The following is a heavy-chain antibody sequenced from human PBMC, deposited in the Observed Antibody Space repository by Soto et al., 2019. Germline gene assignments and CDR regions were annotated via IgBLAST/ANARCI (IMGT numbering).Heavy chain of an antibody. CDR1: GGSISSYY. CDR3: ARAYYYYGMDV. CDR2: VFYSGST. Sequence: SETLSLTCSVSGGSISSYYWTWIRQPPGKGLEWIGYVFYSGSTDYNPSLKSRVTISVDMSKNQFSLKLSSVTAADTAVYYCARAYYYYGMDVWGQGTTVTVSS. J-gene: IGHJ6*02. V-gene: IGHV4-59*12.